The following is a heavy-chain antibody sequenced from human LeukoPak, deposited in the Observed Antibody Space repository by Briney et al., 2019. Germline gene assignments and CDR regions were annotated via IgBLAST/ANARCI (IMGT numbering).Heavy chain of an antibody. CDR2: ISGSGGST. CDR3: AKVGLGYDSSGYYYYYGMDV. J-gene: IGHJ6*02. CDR1: GFTFSSYA. Sequence: GGSMRLSCAASGFTFSSYAMSWVRQAPGKGLEWVSAISGSGGSTYYADSVKGRFTISRDNSKNTLYLQMNSLRAEDTAVYYCAKVGLGYDSSGYYYYYGMDVWGQGTTVTVSS. V-gene: IGHV3-23*01. D-gene: IGHD3-22*01.